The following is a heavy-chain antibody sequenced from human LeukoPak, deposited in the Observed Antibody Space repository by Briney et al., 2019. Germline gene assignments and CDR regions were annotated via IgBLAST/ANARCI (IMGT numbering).Heavy chain of an antibody. D-gene: IGHD1-26*01. CDR2: ISSNGGST. Sequence: GGSLRLSCAASGFTFSSYAMHWVRQAPGKGLEYVSAISSNGGSTYYANSVKGRFTISRDNFKNTLYLQMGSLRAEDMAVYYCARSSPWRELLRSAFDIWGQGTMVTVSS. V-gene: IGHV3-64*01. CDR1: GFTFSSYA. J-gene: IGHJ3*02. CDR3: ARSSPWRELLRSAFDI.